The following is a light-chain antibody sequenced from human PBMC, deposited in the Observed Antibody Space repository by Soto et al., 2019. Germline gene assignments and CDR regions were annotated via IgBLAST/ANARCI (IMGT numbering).Light chain of an antibody. CDR3: QSYDSSLSGHYV. J-gene: IGLJ1*01. V-gene: IGLV1-40*01. CDR1: SSNIGANYD. Sequence: QSALTQPPSVSGAPGQRVTISCTGSSSNIGANYDVHWYQQLPGTAPKLLIYGQNIRPSGVPDRFSGSKSGTSASLAITGLQAEDEADYYCQSYDSSLSGHYVFGTGTRSPS. CDR2: GQN.